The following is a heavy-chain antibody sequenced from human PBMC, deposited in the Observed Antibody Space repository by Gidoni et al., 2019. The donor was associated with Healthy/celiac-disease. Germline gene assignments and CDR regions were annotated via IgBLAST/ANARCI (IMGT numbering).Heavy chain of an antibody. CDR1: GYSFTSYW. Sequence: EVQLVQSGAEVKKPGESLKISCKGSGYSFTSYWIGWVRQMPGKGLEWMGIIYPGDSDTRYSPSFQGQVTISADKSISTAYLQWSSLKASDTAMYYCARWEDSSGYGMIGFDYWGQGTLVTVSS. J-gene: IGHJ4*02. V-gene: IGHV5-51*01. D-gene: IGHD3-22*01. CDR2: IYPGDSDT. CDR3: ARWEDSSGYGMIGFDY.